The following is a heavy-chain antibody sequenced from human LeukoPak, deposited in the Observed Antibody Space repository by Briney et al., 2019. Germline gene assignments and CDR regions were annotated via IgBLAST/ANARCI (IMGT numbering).Heavy chain of an antibody. D-gene: IGHD6-19*01. Sequence: GGSLRLSCAASGFTFSSYWMSWVRQAPGKGLEWVANIKQDGSEKYYVDSVKGRFTISRDNAKNSLYLQMNSLRAEDTAVYYCARDQLAVAGTSLPPGYDLNDYWGQGTLVTVSS. J-gene: IGHJ4*02. V-gene: IGHV3-7*01. CDR2: IKQDGSEK. CDR3: ARDQLAVAGTSLPPGYDLNDY. CDR1: GFTFSSYW.